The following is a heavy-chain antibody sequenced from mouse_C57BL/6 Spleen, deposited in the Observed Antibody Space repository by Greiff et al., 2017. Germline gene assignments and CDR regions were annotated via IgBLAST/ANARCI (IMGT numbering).Heavy chain of an antibody. J-gene: IGHJ2*01. CDR1: GFTFSSYA. Sequence: EVQLVESGEGLVKPGGSLKLSCAASGFTFSSYAMSWVRQTPEKRLEWVAYISSGGDYIYYADTVKGRFTISRDNARNTLYLQMSSLKSEDTAIYYCTRDGGPYYFDDWGQGTTLTVSS. CDR2: ISSGGDYI. CDR3: TRDGGPYYFDD. D-gene: IGHD2-3*01. V-gene: IGHV5-9-1*02.